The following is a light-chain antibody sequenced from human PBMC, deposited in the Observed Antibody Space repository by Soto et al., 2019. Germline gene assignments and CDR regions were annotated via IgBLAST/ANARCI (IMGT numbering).Light chain of an antibody. CDR1: QSVSSNY. CDR2: GAS. V-gene: IGKV3-20*01. CDR3: QQYGSSAPNT. J-gene: IGKJ5*01. Sequence: EIVLTQSPGTLSLSPGERATLSCRASQSVSSNYLAWYQQKPGQAPRLLIYGASSRATGIPDRFSGSGSGTDFTLPISRLEPEDFAMYYCQQYGSSAPNTFGQGTRLEIE.